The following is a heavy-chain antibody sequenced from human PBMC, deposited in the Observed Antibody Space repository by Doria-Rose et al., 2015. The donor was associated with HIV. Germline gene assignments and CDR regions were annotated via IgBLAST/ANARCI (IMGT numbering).Heavy chain of an antibody. V-gene: IGHV2-26*01. CDR2: IYSDDER. D-gene: IGHD6-13*01. CDR1: GVSLSSPGMG. Sequence: QVQLVQSGPVLVKPTETLTLTCTVSGVSLSSPGMGVSWIRQPPGKALEWLANIYSDDERSYITSLKSRLTISSGTSKSHVVLTMTDMDSVDTATYYCARIKSSRWYHKYYFDFWGQGTLVIVSA. J-gene: IGHJ4*02. CDR3: ARIKSSRWYHKYYFDF.